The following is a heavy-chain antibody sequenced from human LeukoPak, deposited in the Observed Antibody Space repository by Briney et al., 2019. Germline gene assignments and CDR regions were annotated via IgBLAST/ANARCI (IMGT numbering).Heavy chain of an antibody. CDR1: GFIFSSYS. D-gene: IGHD6-19*01. Sequence: PGGSLRLSCAASGFIFSSYSMNWVRQAPGKGLEWVSSISSSSSYIYYAESVKGRFTISRDNAKNSLYLQMNSLRAEDTAVYYCAKDSGSGWYGHYYYGMDVWGQGTTVTVS. V-gene: IGHV3-21*04. J-gene: IGHJ6*02. CDR2: ISSSSSYI. CDR3: AKDSGSGWYGHYYYGMDV.